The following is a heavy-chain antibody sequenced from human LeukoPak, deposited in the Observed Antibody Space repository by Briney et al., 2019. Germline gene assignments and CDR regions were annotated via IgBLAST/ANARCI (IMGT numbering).Heavy chain of an antibody. J-gene: IGHJ6*02. CDR2: INPSGGST. CDR1: GYTFTSYY. V-gene: IGHV1-46*01. CDR3: AREEGSGWHHYYYGMDV. Sequence: ASVKVSCKASGYTFTSYYMHWVRQAPGQGLEWMGIINPSGGSTSYAQKFQGRVTMTRDTSTSTVYMELSSLRSEDTAVYYCAREEGSGWHHYYYGMDVWGQGTTVTVSS. D-gene: IGHD6-19*01.